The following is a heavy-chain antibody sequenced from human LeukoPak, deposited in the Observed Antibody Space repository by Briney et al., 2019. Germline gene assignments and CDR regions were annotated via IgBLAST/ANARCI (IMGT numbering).Heavy chain of an antibody. CDR3: ARRICSSTSCYRFDP. CDR1: GGSFSGYY. J-gene: IGHJ5*02. V-gene: IGHV4-34*01. D-gene: IGHD2-2*02. Sequence: SETLSLTCAVDGGSFSGYYWSWIRQPPGKGLEWIGEINHSGSTNYNPSLKSRVTISVDTSKNQFSLKLSSVTAADTAVYYCARRICSSTSCYRFDPWGQGTLVTVSS. CDR2: INHSGST.